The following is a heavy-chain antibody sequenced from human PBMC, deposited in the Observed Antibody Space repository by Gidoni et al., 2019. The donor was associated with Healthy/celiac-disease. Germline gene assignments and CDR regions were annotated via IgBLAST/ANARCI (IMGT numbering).Heavy chain of an antibody. CDR3: ARSHPLEDWARIVAYYYDSSGYYHGNFDC. J-gene: IGHJ4*02. CDR1: GFTFSSYW. Sequence: EVQLVESGGGLVQPGGSLRLSCAASGFTFSSYWMHWVRQAPGKGLVWVSRINSDGSSTSYADSVKGRFTISRDNAKNTLYLQMNSLRAEDTAVYYCARSHPLEDWARIVAYYYDSSGYYHGNFDCWGQGTLVTVSS. CDR2: INSDGSST. V-gene: IGHV3-74*01. D-gene: IGHD3-22*01.